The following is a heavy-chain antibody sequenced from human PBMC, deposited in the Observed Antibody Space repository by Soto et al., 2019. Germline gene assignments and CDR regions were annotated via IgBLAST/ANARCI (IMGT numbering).Heavy chain of an antibody. Sequence: EVQLVESGGGLVQPGGSLRLSCATSGFTFSSYSMNWVRQAPGKGLEWVSSISSSSSYIYYADSVKGRFTISRDNAKNSLYLQMNSLRAEDTAVYYCARDSNRQWLVYYYYYGMDVWGQGTTVTVSS. J-gene: IGHJ6*02. CDR3: ARDSNRQWLVYYYYYGMDV. D-gene: IGHD6-19*01. CDR2: ISSSSSYI. CDR1: GFTFSSYS. V-gene: IGHV3-21*01.